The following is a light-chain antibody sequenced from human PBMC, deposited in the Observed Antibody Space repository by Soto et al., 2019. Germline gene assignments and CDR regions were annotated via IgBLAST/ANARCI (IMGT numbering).Light chain of an antibody. CDR1: TSNIGSTF. CDR3: ASWDNNLSGYV. J-gene: IGLJ1*01. V-gene: IGLV1-47*01. Sequence: QSALTQPPSASGTPGQTVTISCSGSTSNIGSTFVYWYQHFPGTAPKLLIYRNDKRPSGVPDRFPASKSGTSTSLAISGLRSEDEADYYCASWDNNLSGYVFGSGTKVTVL. CDR2: RND.